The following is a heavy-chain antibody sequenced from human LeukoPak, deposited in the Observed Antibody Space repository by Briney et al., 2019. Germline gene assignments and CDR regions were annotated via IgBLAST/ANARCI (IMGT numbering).Heavy chain of an antibody. J-gene: IGHJ5*02. CDR1: GGSISSGGYY. CDR3: ARGLSITMVRGNWFDP. Sequence: SETLSLTCTVSGGSISSGGYYWSWIRQHPGKGLEWIGYIYYSGSTYYNPSLKSRVTISVDTSKNQFSLKLSSVTAADTAVYYCARGLSITMVRGNWFDPWGQGTLVTVSS. D-gene: IGHD3-10*01. V-gene: IGHV4-31*03. CDR2: IYYSGST.